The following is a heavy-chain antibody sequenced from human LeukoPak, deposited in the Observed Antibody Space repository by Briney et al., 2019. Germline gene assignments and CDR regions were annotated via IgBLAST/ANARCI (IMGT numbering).Heavy chain of an antibody. CDR2: IYYSGST. Sequence: SETLSLTCTVSGGSISSYYWSWIRQPPGKGLEWIGYIYYSGSTNYNPSLKSRVTISVDTSKNQFSLKLSSVTAADTAVYYCARGRWEGGAFDIWGQGTMVTGSS. D-gene: IGHD1-26*01. J-gene: IGHJ3*02. V-gene: IGHV4-59*01. CDR1: GGSISSYY. CDR3: ARGRWEGGAFDI.